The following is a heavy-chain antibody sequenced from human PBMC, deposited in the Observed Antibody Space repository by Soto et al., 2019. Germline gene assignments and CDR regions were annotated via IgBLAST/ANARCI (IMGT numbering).Heavy chain of an antibody. J-gene: IGHJ4*02. CDR3: ARLKWDSVGGSPYYFDS. CDR2: IYPGDSDT. D-gene: IGHD3-16*01. CDR1: GYSFTSYW. Sequence: GGSLKISCKGSGYSFTSYWIGWVRQMTGKCLEWMGIIYPGDSDTRYSPSFQGQVTISADKSISTAYLQWSSLKASDTAMSYCARLKWDSVGGSPYYFDSWGQGTLVTVS. V-gene: IGHV5-51*01.